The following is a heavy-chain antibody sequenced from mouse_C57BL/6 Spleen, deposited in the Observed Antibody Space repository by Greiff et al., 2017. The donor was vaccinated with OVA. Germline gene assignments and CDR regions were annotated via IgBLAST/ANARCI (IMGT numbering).Heavy chain of an antibody. V-gene: IGHV1-82*01. CDR3: ARRGDYDYAMDY. D-gene: IGHD2-4*01. CDR2: IYPGDGAT. Sequence: VQLQQSGPELVKPGASVKISCKASGYAFSSSWMNWVKQRPGKGLEWIGRIYPGDGATNYNGKFKGKATLTADKSSSTAYMQLSSLASEDSAVYFCARRGDYDYAMDYWGHGTSVTVSS. J-gene: IGHJ4*01. CDR1: GYAFSSSW.